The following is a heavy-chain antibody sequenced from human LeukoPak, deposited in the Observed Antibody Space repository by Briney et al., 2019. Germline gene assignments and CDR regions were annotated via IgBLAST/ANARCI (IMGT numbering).Heavy chain of an antibody. CDR3: ASRSYYDSSGYYVVSRAFDI. Sequence: SETLSLTCTVSGGSISSYYWSWIRQPPGKGLEWIGYIYYSGSTYYNPSLKSRVTISVDMSKNQFSLKLSSVTAADTAVYYCASRSYYDSSGYYVVSRAFDIWGQGTMVTVSS. CDR2: IYYSGST. CDR1: GGSISSYY. J-gene: IGHJ3*02. D-gene: IGHD3-22*01. V-gene: IGHV4-59*08.